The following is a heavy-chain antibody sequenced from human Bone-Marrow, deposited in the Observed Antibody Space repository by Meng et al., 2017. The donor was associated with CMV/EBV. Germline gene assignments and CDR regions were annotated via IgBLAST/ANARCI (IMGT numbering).Heavy chain of an antibody. J-gene: IGHJ4*02. CDR3: ARHHLAAAFGY. CDR1: GGTFSSYI. V-gene: IGHV1-69*02. CDR2: IIPILGIA. Sequence: SVKVSCKASGGTFSSYIISWVRQAPGQGLEWMGRIIPILGIANYAQKFQGRVTITADKSTSTAYMGLSSLRSEDTAVYYCARHHLAAAFGYWGQGTLVTVSS. D-gene: IGHD2-2*01.